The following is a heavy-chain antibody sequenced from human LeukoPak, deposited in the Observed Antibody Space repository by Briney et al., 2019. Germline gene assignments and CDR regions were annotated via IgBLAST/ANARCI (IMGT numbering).Heavy chain of an antibody. Sequence: ASVKVSCKASGYTFTGYYMHWVRQAPGQGLEWMGIINPSGGSTSYAQKFQGRVTMTGDMSTSTVYMELSSLRSEDTAVYYCARGHYDFWSGYPPPDYWGQGTLVTVSS. CDR1: GYTFTGYY. CDR2: INPSGGST. V-gene: IGHV1-46*01. J-gene: IGHJ4*02. CDR3: ARGHYDFWSGYPPPDY. D-gene: IGHD3-3*01.